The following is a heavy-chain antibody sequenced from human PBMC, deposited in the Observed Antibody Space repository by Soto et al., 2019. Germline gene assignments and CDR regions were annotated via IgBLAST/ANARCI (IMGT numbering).Heavy chain of an antibody. Sequence: QVQLVESGGGVVQPGRSLRLSCVASGFTFSSYGMQWVRQAPGKRLERVAVIWYDGSNKYYADSVKGRFTISRDTSKNKLYQQKHGRRAEEMAVYYWARDLNEKMECLRSDFDYWGQGILVTVSS. J-gene: IGHJ4*02. CDR3: ARDLNEKMECLRSDFDY. V-gene: IGHV3-33*01. D-gene: IGHD5-12*01. CDR2: IWYDGSNK. CDR1: GFTFSSYG.